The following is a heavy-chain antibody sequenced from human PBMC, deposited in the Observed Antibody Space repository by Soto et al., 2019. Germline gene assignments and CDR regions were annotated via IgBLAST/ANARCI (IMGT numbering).Heavy chain of an antibody. CDR3: AKVNSIVGDGDHDY. Sequence: EVQLLESGGGLVQPGGSLRLSCAASGFTFTTYAMSWVRQPPGKGLEWVSGISSSGDIPYYADSVKGRVTISRDQSKKTVYLQMNSLRAEDTDLYYCAKVNSIVGDGDHDYWGQGTLVSVSS. D-gene: IGHD4-17*01. V-gene: IGHV3-23*01. CDR1: GFTFTTYA. CDR2: ISSSGDIP. J-gene: IGHJ4*02.